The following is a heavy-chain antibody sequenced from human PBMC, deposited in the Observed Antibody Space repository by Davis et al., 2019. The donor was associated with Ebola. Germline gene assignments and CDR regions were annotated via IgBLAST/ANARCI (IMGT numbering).Heavy chain of an antibody. V-gene: IGHV3-30*18. CDR2: ISSDGSSI. J-gene: IGHJ4*02. D-gene: IGHD3/OR15-3a*01. CDR3: AKEPFWTGYYDY. CDR1: GFTFRNYG. Sequence: PGGSLRLSCAASGFTFRNYGMHWVRQAPGKGLEWVGIISSDGSSIFYSESVKGRFTISRDNSKNTLYLQVDSLRVEDTAVYCCAKEPFWTGYYDYWGQGTLVTVSS.